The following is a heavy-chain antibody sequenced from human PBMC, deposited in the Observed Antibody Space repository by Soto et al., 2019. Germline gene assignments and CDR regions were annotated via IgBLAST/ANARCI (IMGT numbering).Heavy chain of an antibody. V-gene: IGHV4-59*08. J-gene: IGHJ4*02. D-gene: IGHD3-3*01. CDR3: ARRGPDYDFWSGYFDY. CDR1: GGSISSYY. CDR2: IYYSGST. Sequence: SETLSLTCTVSGGSISSYYWSWIRQPPGKGLEWIGYIYYSGSTNYNPSLKSRVTISVDTSKNQFSLKLSSVTAADTAVYYCARRGPDYDFWSGYFDYWGQGTLVTVSS.